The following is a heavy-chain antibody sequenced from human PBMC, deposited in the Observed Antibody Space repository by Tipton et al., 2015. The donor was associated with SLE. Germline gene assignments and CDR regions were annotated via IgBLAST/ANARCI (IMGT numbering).Heavy chain of an antibody. D-gene: IGHD6-19*01. V-gene: IGHV3-11*04. Sequence: GSLRLSCAASGFTFSDYYMSWIRRAPGKGLEWVSYISSSGSTIYYADSVKGRFTISRDNAKNSLYLQMNSLRAEDTAVYYCAREGKEQWMRGYFDYWGQGTLVTVSS. J-gene: IGHJ4*02. CDR1: GFTFSDYY. CDR3: AREGKEQWMRGYFDY. CDR2: ISSSGSTI.